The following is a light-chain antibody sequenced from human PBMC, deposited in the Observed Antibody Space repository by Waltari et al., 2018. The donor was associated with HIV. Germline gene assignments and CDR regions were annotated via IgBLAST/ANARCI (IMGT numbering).Light chain of an antibody. CDR1: TSDIGQYNL. V-gene: IGLV2-23*02. CDR2: EVT. J-gene: IGLJ1*01. CDR3: SSYATGNTYV. Sequence: QSALTQPASVSGSPGQSIPISCPGATSDIGQYNLVSWYQQHPGQVPKVLIFEVTTRPSGISHRFSGSKSDNTASLTISGLQAEDEADYYCSSYATGNTYVFGTGTSVTVL.